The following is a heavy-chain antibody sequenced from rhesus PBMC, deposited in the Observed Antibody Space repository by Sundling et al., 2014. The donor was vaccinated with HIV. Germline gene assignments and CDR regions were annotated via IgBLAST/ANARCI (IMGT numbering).Heavy chain of an antibody. Sequence: EVQLVETGGGLVQPGGSLKLSCAASGFTFSSYGMTWVRQAPGKRLEWVSAINSGGGSTYYADSVKGRFTISRDNSKNTLSLQMNSLRAEDTAVYYCAKAEVQLQFPYFDYWGQGVLVTVSS. CDR3: AKAEVQLQFPYFDY. V-gene: IGHV3S42*01. D-gene: IGHD5-12*01. J-gene: IGHJ4*01. CDR1: GFTFSSYG. CDR2: INSGGGST.